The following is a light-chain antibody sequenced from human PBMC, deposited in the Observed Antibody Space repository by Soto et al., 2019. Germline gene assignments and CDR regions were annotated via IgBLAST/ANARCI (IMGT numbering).Light chain of an antibody. V-gene: IGKV3-15*01. CDR3: QQYNNWIT. Sequence: DIVMTQTPATLSVSPGERATLSCRASQSISDNLAWYQQKPGQPPRLLIQGASTRATGIPARFSGSGSGTEFTLTISSLQSEDFAVYYCQQYNNWITFGQGTRLEIK. CDR1: QSISDN. J-gene: IGKJ5*01. CDR2: GAS.